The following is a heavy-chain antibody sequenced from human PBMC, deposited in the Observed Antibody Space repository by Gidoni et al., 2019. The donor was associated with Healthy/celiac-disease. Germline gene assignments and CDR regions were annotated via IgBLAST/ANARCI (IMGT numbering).Heavy chain of an antibody. V-gene: IGHV3-33*01. CDR1: SYG. D-gene: IGHD3-10*01. Sequence: SYGMHWVRQAPGKGLEWVAVIWYDGSNKYYADSVKGRFTISRDNSKNTMYLQMNSLRAEDTAVYYCARDHYYSGSGRFTYGMDVWGQGTTVTVSS. CDR2: IWYDGSNK. J-gene: IGHJ6*02. CDR3: ARDHYYSGSGRFTYGMDV.